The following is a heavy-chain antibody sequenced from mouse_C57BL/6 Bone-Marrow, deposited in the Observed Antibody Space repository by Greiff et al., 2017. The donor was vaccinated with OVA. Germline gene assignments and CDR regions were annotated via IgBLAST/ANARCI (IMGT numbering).Heavy chain of an antibody. Sequence: EVQLQQSGTVLARPGASVKMSCKTSGYTFTSYWMHWVKQRPGQGLEWIGAIYPGNSDTSYNQKFKGKAKLTAVTSASTAYMELSSLTNEDSAVYYCTRFPKKIYGSSYWYFDVWGTGTTVTVSS. V-gene: IGHV1-5*01. CDR1: GYTFTSYW. CDR3: TRFPKKIYGSSYWYFDV. CDR2: IYPGNSDT. D-gene: IGHD1-1*01. J-gene: IGHJ1*03.